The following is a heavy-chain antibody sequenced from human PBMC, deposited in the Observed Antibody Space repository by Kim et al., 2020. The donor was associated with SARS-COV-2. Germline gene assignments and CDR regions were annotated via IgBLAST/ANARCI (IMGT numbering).Heavy chain of an antibody. V-gene: IGHV1-2*02. J-gene: IGHJ4*02. CDR2: INPNSGGT. CDR1: GHTFTDYY. D-gene: IGHD3-10*01. Sequence: ASVKVSCKPSGHTFTDYYIHWVRQAPGQGLEWMGRINPNSGGTNYAQKFQGRVTITRDKSITTAYMELSSLGSDDMAVYFCARDLGRRTVRGGNDCWGQG. CDR3: ARDLGRRTVRGGNDC.